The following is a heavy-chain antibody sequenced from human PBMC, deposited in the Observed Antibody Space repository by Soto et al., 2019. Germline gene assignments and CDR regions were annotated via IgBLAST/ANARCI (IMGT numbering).Heavy chain of an antibody. CDR2: IITIFGTA. Sequence: QVQLVQSGAEVKKPGSSVKVSCKAPGGTFSSYAISWVRQAPGQGLEWMGGIITIFGTAKYAQKFQGRVTITADESTSTGYMELSSLRSEDTAVYYWARSQGGSSSLDIYYYYYYGMDVWGQGTTVTVSS. D-gene: IGHD2-15*01. J-gene: IGHJ6*02. CDR3: ARSQGGSSSLDIYYYYYYGMDV. V-gene: IGHV1-69*01. CDR1: GGTFSSYA.